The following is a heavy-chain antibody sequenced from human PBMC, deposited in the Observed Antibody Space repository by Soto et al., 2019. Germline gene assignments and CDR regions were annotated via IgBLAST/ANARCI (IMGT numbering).Heavy chain of an antibody. V-gene: IGHV3-7*01. CDR3: SRDVVVGAKALNX. J-gene: IGHJ4*02. Sequence: GGSLRLSCAASGFTFSNYWMTWVRQAPGKGLEWVANIKEDGSEKHYVDSVKGRFTISRDNAKNSLYLQMKSLRVEDTAVYFCSRDVVVGAKALNXWGQGALVTVSX. CDR2: IKEDGSEK. D-gene: IGHD2-15*01. CDR1: GFTFSNYW.